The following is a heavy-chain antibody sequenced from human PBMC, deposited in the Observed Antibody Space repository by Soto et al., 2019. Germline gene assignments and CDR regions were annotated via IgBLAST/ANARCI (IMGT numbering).Heavy chain of an antibody. J-gene: IGHJ4*02. CDR3: ARDLGAQIVDY. CDR1: GYTFTSYG. Sequence: QVQLVQSGAEVKKPGASVKVSCKASGYTFTSYGISWVRPAPVQGLEWMGWIGTYNGNTKYAQKLQGRVTMTTDQSTSTACTELRSRRSDDTAVYYFARDLGAQIVDYWGQGTLVTVSS. D-gene: IGHD3-22*01. CDR2: IGTYNGNT. V-gene: IGHV1-18*01.